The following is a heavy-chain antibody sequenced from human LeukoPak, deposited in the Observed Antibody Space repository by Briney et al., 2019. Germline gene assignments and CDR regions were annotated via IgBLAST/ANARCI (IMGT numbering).Heavy chain of an antibody. J-gene: IGHJ4*02. Sequence: PGGSLRLSCAASGFTFSSYTMNWVRQAPGKGLEWVSSISSSSTYINYADSVKGRFTISRDNSNHMLYLQMNSLIAEDTAIYYCAKDDDWLRFEHWGRGTPVSVSS. D-gene: IGHD5-12*01. CDR1: GFTFSSYT. CDR2: ISSSSTYI. V-gene: IGHV3-21*04. CDR3: AKDDDWLRFEH.